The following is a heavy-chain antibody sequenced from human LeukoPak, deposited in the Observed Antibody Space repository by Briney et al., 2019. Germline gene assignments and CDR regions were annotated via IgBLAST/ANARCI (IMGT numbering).Heavy chain of an antibody. V-gene: IGHV4-39*07. Sequence: PSETLSLTCTVSGGSISSSSYYWGWIRQPPGKGLEWIGSIYYSGSTYYNPSLKSRVTISVDTSKNQFSLKLSSVTAADTAVYYCARAKGYCSGGSCYSGGQNWFDPWGQGTLVTVSS. CDR1: GGSISSSSYY. J-gene: IGHJ5*02. CDR3: ARAKGYCSGGSCYSGGQNWFDP. CDR2: IYYSGST. D-gene: IGHD2-15*01.